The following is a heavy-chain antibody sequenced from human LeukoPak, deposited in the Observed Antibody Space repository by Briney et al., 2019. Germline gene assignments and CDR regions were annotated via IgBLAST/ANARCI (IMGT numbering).Heavy chain of an antibody. Sequence: GGSLRLSCAASGFTFSSYGMNWVRQAPGKGLEWVSSISSSSSYIYYADSVKGRFTISRDNAKNSLYLQMNSLRAEDTAVYYCARGVRYYDSSGQGGDAFDIWGQGTMVTASS. D-gene: IGHD3-22*01. J-gene: IGHJ3*02. V-gene: IGHV3-21*01. CDR1: GFTFSSYG. CDR3: ARGVRYYDSSGQGGDAFDI. CDR2: ISSSSSYI.